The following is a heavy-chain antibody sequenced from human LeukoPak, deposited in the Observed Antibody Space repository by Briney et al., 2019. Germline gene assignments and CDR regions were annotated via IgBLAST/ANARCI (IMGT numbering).Heavy chain of an antibody. CDR3: TRARILGYCSGDFCSLGEFDY. CDR1: GFTFNSHT. CDR2: ISGNFRFI. J-gene: IGHJ4*02. V-gene: IGHV3-21*06. Sequence: PGGSLRLSCEASGFTFNSHTMNWVRQAPGKGLEWVSSISGNFRFIDYADSVRGRFTISRDNAKNSLYLQMNNLRAEDTAIYYCTRARILGYCSGDFCSLGEFDYWGQGSLVTVSS. D-gene: IGHD2-15*01.